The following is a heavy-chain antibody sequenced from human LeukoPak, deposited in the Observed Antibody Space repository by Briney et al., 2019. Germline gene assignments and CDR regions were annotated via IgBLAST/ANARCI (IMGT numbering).Heavy chain of an antibody. Sequence: PGGSLRLSCAASGFTLSAYSMNWVRQPPGKGLEWVSYISGGGSTIYYADSVKGRFTISRDNAKNSLYLQMNSLRADDTAVYYCARDHHDSRGDFVDYWGQGTLVTVSS. CDR3: ARDHHDSRGDFVDY. V-gene: IGHV3-48*04. D-gene: IGHD3-22*01. CDR2: ISGGGSTI. CDR1: GFTLSAYS. J-gene: IGHJ4*02.